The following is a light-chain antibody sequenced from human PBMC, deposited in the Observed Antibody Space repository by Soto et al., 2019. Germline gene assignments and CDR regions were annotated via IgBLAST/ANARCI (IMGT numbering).Light chain of an antibody. Sequence: DFQMTQSPSTLSASVGDRVTITCRASQSISSWLAWYQQKPGKAPKLLIYKASSLESGVPSRFSGSGSGTEFTLTISSLQPDDFATYYCQHYNSYSTFGQGTKVEIK. CDR1: QSISSW. CDR3: QHYNSYST. J-gene: IGKJ1*01. CDR2: KAS. V-gene: IGKV1-5*03.